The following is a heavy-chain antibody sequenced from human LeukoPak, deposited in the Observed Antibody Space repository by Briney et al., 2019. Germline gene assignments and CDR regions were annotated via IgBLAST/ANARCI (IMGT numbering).Heavy chain of an antibody. Sequence: PGGSLRLSCAASGFTFSDSYMSWIRQAPGKGLEWVSYISGSSNDINYADSVKGRFTVSRDNTKNSLFLQMNSLRVEDTAVYYCAKVLRGYRSDYFWGQGTLVTVSS. CDR3: AKVLRGYRSDYF. V-gene: IGHV3-11*06. J-gene: IGHJ4*02. CDR1: GFTFSDSY. D-gene: IGHD5-18*01. CDR2: ISGSSNDI.